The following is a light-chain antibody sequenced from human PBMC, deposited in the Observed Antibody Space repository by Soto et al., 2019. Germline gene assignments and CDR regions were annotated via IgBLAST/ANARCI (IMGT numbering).Light chain of an antibody. Sequence: QSALTQPPSASGSPGQSVTISCTGTSSDVGAYNLVSWYQHHPGKAPKLMIYEVTKRPSGVSNRFSGSQSGNTASLTISGLQAEDEADYYCCSYAGSSYVVFGGGTKVTVL. J-gene: IGLJ2*01. CDR2: EVT. V-gene: IGLV2-23*02. CDR1: SSDVGAYNL. CDR3: CSYAGSSYVV.